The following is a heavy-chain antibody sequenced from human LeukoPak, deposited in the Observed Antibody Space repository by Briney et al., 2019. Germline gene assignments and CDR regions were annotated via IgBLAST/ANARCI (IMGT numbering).Heavy chain of an antibody. V-gene: IGHV1-2*02. D-gene: IGHD2-2*01. CDR1: GYTFTGYY. CDR3: ARGDCSSTSCYGVPMGMDV. J-gene: IGHJ6*04. CDR2: INPNSGGT. Sequence: ASVKVSCKASGYTFTGYYMHWVRQAPGQGLEWMGWINPNSGGTNYAQKFQGRVTMTRDTSISTAYMELSRLRSGDTAVYYCARGDCSSTSCYGVPMGMDVWGKGTTVTVSS.